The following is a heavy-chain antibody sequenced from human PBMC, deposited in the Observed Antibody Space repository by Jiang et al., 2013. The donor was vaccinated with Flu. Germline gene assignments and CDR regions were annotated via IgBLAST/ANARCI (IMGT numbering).Heavy chain of an antibody. D-gene: IGHD6-19*01. J-gene: IGHJ1*01. CDR1: GGSISSSSYY. Sequence: GPGLVKPSETLSLTCTVSGGSISSSSYYWGWIRQPPGKGLEWIGSIYYSGSTYYNPSLKSRVTISVDTSKNQFSLKLSSVTAADTAVYYCARPAVATTAEYFQHWGQGTLVTVSS. V-gene: IGHV4-39*07. CDR2: IYYSGST. CDR3: ARPAVATTAEYFQH.